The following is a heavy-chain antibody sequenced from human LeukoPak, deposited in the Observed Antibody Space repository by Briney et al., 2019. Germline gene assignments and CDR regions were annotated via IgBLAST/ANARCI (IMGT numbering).Heavy chain of an antibody. CDR1: GFTFSSYS. Sequence: GGSLRLSCAASGFTFSSYSMNWVRQAPGKGLEWVSYISSSSSTIYYADSVKGRFTISRDNSKNTLYLQMNSLRAEDTAVYYCARGPTDYGDYVSYYYYMDVWGKGTTVTVSS. V-gene: IGHV3-48*01. CDR2: ISSSSSTI. CDR3: ARGPTDYGDYVSYYYYMDV. D-gene: IGHD4-17*01. J-gene: IGHJ6*03.